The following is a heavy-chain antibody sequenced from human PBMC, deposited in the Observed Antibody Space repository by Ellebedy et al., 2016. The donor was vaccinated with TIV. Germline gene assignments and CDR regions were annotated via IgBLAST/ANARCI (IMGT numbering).Heavy chain of an antibody. CDR1: GFNFSDYY. V-gene: IGHV3-11*01. D-gene: IGHD6-19*01. J-gene: IGHJ4*02. Sequence: GESLKISCAASGFNFSDYYMSWVRQAPGKGLEWVSYISSSVLTTHYADSVKGRFTISRDNAKNSLLLQMSNLRAEDTAVYYCARDASTGWPGYWGQGTLVTVSS. CDR2: ISSSVLTT. CDR3: ARDASTGWPGY.